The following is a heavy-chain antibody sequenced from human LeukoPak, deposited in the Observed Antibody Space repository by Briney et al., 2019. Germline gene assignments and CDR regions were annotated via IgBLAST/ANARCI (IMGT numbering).Heavy chain of an antibody. CDR3: ARGQYSSGWYFDY. CDR1: GFTFSSYA. J-gene: IGHJ4*02. V-gene: IGHV3-23*01. D-gene: IGHD6-19*01. Sequence: QPGGSLRLSCAASGFTFSSYAMSWVRQAPGKGLEWVSAISGSGGSTYYADSVKGRFTISRDNSKNTLYLQMNSLRAEDTAVYYCARGQYSSGWYFDYWGQGTLVTVSS. CDR2: ISGSGGST.